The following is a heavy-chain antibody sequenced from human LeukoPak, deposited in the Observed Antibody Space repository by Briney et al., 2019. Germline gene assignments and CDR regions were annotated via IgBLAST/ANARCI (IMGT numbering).Heavy chain of an antibody. D-gene: IGHD3-22*01. CDR2: IYYSGST. CDR3: ARHPAYDSSQQVDC. V-gene: IGHV4-39*01. J-gene: IGHJ4*02. Sequence: SETLSLTCTVSGGSISSSSYYWGWIRQPPGKGLEWIGSIYYSGSTYYNPSLKSRVTISVDTSKNQFSLKLSSVTAADTAVYYCARHPAYDSSQQVDCWGQGTLVTVSS. CDR1: GGSISSSSYY.